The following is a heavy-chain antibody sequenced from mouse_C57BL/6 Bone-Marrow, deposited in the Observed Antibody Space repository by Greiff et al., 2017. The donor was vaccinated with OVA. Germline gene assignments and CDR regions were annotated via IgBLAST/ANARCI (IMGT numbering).Heavy chain of an antibody. CDR2: INPYNGGT. CDR1: GYTFTDYY. V-gene: IGHV1-19*01. D-gene: IGHD2-3*01. J-gene: IGHJ3*01. CDR3: ARGGYYVWFAY. Sequence: EVQLQQSGPVLVKPGASVKMSCKASGYTFTDYYMNWVQQSHGKSLEWIGVINPYNGGTSYNQKFKGKATLTVDKSSSTAYMELNSLTSEDSAVYYCARGGYYVWFAYWGQGTLVTVSA.